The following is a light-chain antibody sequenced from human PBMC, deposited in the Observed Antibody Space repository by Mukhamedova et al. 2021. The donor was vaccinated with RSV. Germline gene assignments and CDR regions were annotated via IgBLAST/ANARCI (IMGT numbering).Light chain of an antibody. Sequence: QRPGQAPTLLIYDASRRATGIPDRFSGSGSGTDFTLTISRLEPEDFAVYYCQQYGNSPFTFGPGTKVEI. CDR3: QQYGNSPFT. CDR2: DAS. J-gene: IGKJ3*01. V-gene: IGKV3-20*01.